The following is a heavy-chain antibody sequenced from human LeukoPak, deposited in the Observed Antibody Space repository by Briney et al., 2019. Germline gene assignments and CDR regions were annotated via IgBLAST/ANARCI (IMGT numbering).Heavy chain of an antibody. V-gene: IGHV3-23*01. CDR3: VKHRRSGPPDAFDI. Sequence: PGGSLRLSCAASGFTFRFYTMSWVRQAPGKGLEWVSSINNIGENTFYADSVKGRFTISRDNSKTTLFLQMNGLRADDTAIYYCVKHRRSGPPDAFDIWGQGTMVTVSA. D-gene: IGHD3-3*01. CDR1: GFTFRFYT. CDR2: INNIGENT. J-gene: IGHJ3*02.